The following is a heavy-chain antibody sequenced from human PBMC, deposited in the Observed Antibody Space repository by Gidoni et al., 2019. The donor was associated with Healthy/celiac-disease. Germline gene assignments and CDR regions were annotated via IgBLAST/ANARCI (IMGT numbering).Heavy chain of an antibody. CDR1: GGTFSSYT. J-gene: IGHJ4*02. D-gene: IGHD6-13*01. Sequence: QVQLVQSGAEVKKPGSSVKVSCKASGGTFSSYTIRWVRQAPGQGLEWMGRIIPILGIANYAQKFQGRVTITADKSTSTAYMELSSLRSEDTAVYYCAREDDSSSYSFDYWGQGTLVTVSS. CDR3: AREDDSSSYSFDY. V-gene: IGHV1-69*08. CDR2: IIPILGIA.